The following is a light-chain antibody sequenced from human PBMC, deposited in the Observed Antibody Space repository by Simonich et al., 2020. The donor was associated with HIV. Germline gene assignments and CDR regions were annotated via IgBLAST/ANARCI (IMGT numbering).Light chain of an antibody. CDR1: PGVSSNY. CDR2: AAS. Sequence: EIVLTQSPDTLSLSPGERATLSCRASPGVSSNYLDWYQQKPGLAPRLLMYAASSRATGIPDRFSGSGSGTDFTLTISSLEPEDFAVYYCQQRSNPLTFGGGTKVEIK. V-gene: IGKV3D-20*02. CDR3: QQRSNPLT. J-gene: IGKJ4*01.